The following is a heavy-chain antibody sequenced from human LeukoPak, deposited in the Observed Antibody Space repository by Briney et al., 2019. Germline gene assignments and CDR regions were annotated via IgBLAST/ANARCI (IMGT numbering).Heavy chain of an antibody. V-gene: IGHV4-39*07. J-gene: IGHJ5*02. D-gene: IGHD3-3*01. CDR3: ARVPTHDDFWSGYYTTTRNNWFDP. CDR1: GGSISSSSYY. CDR2: IYHSGST. Sequence: SETLSLTCTVSGGSISSSSYYWGWIRQPPGKGLEWIGSIYHSGSTYYNPSLKSRVTISVDTSKNQFSLKLSSVTAADTAVYYCARVPTHDDFWSGYYTTTRNNWFDPWGQGTLVTVSS.